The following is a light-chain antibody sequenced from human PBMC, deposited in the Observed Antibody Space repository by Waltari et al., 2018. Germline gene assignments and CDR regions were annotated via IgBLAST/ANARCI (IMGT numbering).Light chain of an antibody. CDR3: ASYTSTNTVL. Sequence: QSALTQPASVSGSPGQSITISCAGTNSDIGYYNFVSWYQQHPGKAPKLMIFDVNRWPSVVSHRFSGSKAGNTASLTISGLQAEDEADYFCASYTSTNTVLFGGGTKVTVL. J-gene: IGLJ2*01. CDR2: DVN. CDR1: NSDIGYYNF. V-gene: IGLV2-14*03.